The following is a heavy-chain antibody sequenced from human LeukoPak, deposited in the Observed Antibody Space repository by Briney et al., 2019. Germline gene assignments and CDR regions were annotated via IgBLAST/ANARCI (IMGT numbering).Heavy chain of an antibody. J-gene: IGHJ6*03. CDR1: GGSFSGYY. CDR2: INHSGST. V-gene: IGHV4-34*01. Sequence: SETLSLTCAVYGGSFSGYYWSWIRQPPGKGLEWIGEINHSGSTNYNPSLKSRVTISVDTSKNQFSLKLSSVTAADTAVYYCAIKGYCSSTSCSQPGYYYYYMDVWGKGTTVTVSS. D-gene: IGHD2-2*01. CDR3: AIKGYCSSTSCSQPGYYYYYMDV.